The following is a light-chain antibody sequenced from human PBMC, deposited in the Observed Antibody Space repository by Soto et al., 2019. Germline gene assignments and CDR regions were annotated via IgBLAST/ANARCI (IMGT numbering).Light chain of an antibody. CDR3: QQYNSYPYT. CDR1: QSVSSY. Sequence: EIVLTQSPANLSLSPGDRATLSCRASQSVSSYLAWYQQKPGQAPRLLIYDASNRATGIPARFSGSGSGTDFTLTISSLEPEDFAVYYCQQYNSYPYTFGQGTKLEIK. J-gene: IGKJ2*01. CDR2: DAS. V-gene: IGKV3-11*01.